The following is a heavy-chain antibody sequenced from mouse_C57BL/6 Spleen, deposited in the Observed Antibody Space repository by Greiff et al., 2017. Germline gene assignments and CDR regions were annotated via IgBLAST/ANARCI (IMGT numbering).Heavy chain of an antibody. CDR2: IYPGSGNT. CDR1: GYSFTSYY. D-gene: IGHD1-1*01. Sequence: VQLQQSGPELVKPGASVKISCKASGYSFTSYYIHWVKQRPGQGLEWIGWIYPGSGNTKYNEKFKGKATLTADTSSSTAYMQLSSLTSEDSAVYYCARYYGSSYGYYFDYWGQGTTLTVSS. J-gene: IGHJ2*01. V-gene: IGHV1-66*01. CDR3: ARYYGSSYGYYFDY.